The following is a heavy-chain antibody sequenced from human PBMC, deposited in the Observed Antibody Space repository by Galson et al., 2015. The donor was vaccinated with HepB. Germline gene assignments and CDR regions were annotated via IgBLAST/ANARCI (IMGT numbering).Heavy chain of an antibody. V-gene: IGHV1-8*01. CDR1: GYTFTNYD. D-gene: IGHD6-13*01. J-gene: IGHJ3*02. CDR2: VNPNSGAT. Sequence: SVKVSCKASGYTFTNYDINWVRQANGQGLEWMGWVNPNSGATGYAQKFQGRVTMTRDTSISTAYMELSSLTSEDTALYYCARGNRLYTSSWSPLAFDIWGQGTMVTVSS. CDR3: ARGNRLYTSSWSPLAFDI.